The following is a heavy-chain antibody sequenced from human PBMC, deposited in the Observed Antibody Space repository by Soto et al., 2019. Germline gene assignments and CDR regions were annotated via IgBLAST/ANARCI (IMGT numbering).Heavy chain of an antibody. Sequence: PSETLSLTCTVSGGSISSYYWSWIRQPPGKGLEWIGYIYYSGSTNYNPSLKSRVTISVDTSKNQFSLKLSSVTAADTAVYYCARIQDFWSGYYWFDPWGQGALVTV. CDR1: GGSISSYY. J-gene: IGHJ5*02. CDR2: IYYSGST. D-gene: IGHD3-3*01. CDR3: ARIQDFWSGYYWFDP. V-gene: IGHV4-59*01.